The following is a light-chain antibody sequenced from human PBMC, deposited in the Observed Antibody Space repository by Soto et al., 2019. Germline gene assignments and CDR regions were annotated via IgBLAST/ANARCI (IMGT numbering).Light chain of an antibody. CDR1: QSISVW. CDR3: QQYNSYSPT. CDR2: KAS. V-gene: IGKV1-5*03. Sequence: DIQMTQSPSTLSASVGDRVTITCRASQSISVWLAWYQQKAGKAPNLLIYKASSLESGVPSRFSGSGSETEFTLTISGLQPGDSATYYCQQYNSYSPTFGQGTKVEVK. J-gene: IGKJ1*01.